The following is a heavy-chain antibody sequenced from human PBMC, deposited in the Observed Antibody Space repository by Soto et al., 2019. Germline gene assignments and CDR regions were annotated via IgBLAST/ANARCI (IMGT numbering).Heavy chain of an antibody. CDR1: GGSISGSY. J-gene: IGHJ4*02. CDR2: VYYTGST. D-gene: IGHD6-19*01. V-gene: IGHV4-59*01. Sequence: TTETLSLTCSVSGGSISGSYWSWIRQSPGKGLEWLGYVYYTGSTNYSPSLRSRVSISVDTSKNEFSLRLSSVTAADTAVYFCARSVAVPGAHIDYWGQGTQVSVSS. CDR3: ARSVAVPGAHIDY.